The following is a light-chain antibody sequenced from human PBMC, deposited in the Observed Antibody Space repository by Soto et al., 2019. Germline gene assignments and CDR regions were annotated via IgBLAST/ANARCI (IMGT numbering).Light chain of an antibody. J-gene: IGKJ1*01. CDR2: AAS. CDR3: HQRQSWPRT. V-gene: IGKV1-39*01. CDR1: QSISSY. Sequence: DIQMTQSPSSLSASVGARVTITCRASQSISSYLNWYQQKPGKAPKLLIYAASSLQSGVPSRFSGSGSGTDFTLTISSLQPEDFATYYCHQRQSWPRTFGQGTKVDIK.